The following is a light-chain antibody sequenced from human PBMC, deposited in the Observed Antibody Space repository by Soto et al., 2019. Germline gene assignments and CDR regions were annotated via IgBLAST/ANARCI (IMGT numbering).Light chain of an antibody. CDR2: DVS. CDR3: SSYTTSSTYV. J-gene: IGLJ1*01. V-gene: IGLV2-14*01. Sequence: QSALTQPASVSGSPGQSITISCTGTSRDVGGYNYVSWYQQHPGKAPKLMIYDVSHRPSGVSNRFSGSKSGNTASLTISGLQAEDEADYYCSSYTTSSTYVFGTGTQLTVL. CDR1: SRDVGGYNY.